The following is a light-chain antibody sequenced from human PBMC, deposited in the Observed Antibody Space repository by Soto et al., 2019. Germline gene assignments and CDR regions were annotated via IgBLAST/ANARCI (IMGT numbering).Light chain of an antibody. Sequence: EIVMTQSPATLSLSPGERATLSCRASQSVSSNLAWYQQKPGPPPRLLIYGASTSATAVPASCSGCGSGTEFTLTISSPQSEDFAVYFCHQYNNRPLTFGGGTKVEIK. J-gene: IGKJ4*01. V-gene: IGKV3-15*01. CDR3: HQYNNRPLT. CDR1: QSVSSN. CDR2: GAS.